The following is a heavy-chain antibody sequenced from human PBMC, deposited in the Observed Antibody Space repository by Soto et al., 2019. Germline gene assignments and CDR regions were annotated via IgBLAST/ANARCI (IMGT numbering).Heavy chain of an antibody. J-gene: IGHJ4*02. Sequence: PGGSPRLSCAASGFTFSNPWMNWVRQAPGKGLEWVGRIKSKTDGGTIDYGAPVKGRFTISRDDSQNMLYLQMNSLKTEDTAVYYCTTRIRTTNDYWGQGILVTVSS. CDR2: IKSKTDGGTI. V-gene: IGHV3-15*07. CDR1: GFTFSNPW. CDR3: TTRIRTTNDY. D-gene: IGHD2-15*01.